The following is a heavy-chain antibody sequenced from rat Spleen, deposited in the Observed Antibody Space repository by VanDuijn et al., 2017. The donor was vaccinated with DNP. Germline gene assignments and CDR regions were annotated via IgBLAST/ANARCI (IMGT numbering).Heavy chain of an antibody. CDR1: GFSLTNYH. V-gene: IGHV2-27*01. D-gene: IGHD1-6*01. J-gene: IGHJ1*01. Sequence: QVQLKESGPGLVQPSQTLSLTCTVSGFSLTNYHVHWVRQPPGKGLEWMGRVQSGGNTDYNSALKSRLSISRDTSKSQVLLKMNSLQTEDTAMYFCARSQFMYTTDGGYFDFWGPGTMVTVSS. CDR3: ARSQFMYTTDGGYFDF. CDR2: VQSGGNT.